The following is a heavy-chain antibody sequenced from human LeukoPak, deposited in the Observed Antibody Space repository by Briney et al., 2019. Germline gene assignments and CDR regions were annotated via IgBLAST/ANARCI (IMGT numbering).Heavy chain of an antibody. J-gene: IGHJ6*03. D-gene: IGHD2-15*01. Sequence: SETLSLTCTVSGGSISSYYWSWIRQPPGKGLEWIGYIYYSGSTNYNPSLKSRVTISVDTSKNQFSLKLSSVTAADTAVYYCARARDYCSGGSCYSGSFYYYYMDVWSKGTTVTVSS. V-gene: IGHV4-59*01. CDR3: ARARDYCSGGSCYSGSFYYYYMDV. CDR2: IYYSGST. CDR1: GGSISSYY.